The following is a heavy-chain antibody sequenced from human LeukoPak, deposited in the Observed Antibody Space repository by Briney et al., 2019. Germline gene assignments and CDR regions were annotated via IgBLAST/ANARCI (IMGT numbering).Heavy chain of an antibody. Sequence: PGGSLRLSCAASGFTFSSYPMSWVRQAPGKGLEWVGRIKSKTDGGTTDYAAPVKGRFTISRDDSKNTLYLQMNSLKTEDTAVYYCTTDLGYCSGGSCYPTTGYYYYYMDVWGKGTTVTVSS. CDR2: IKSKTDGGTT. CDR1: GFTFSSYP. V-gene: IGHV3-15*01. J-gene: IGHJ6*03. D-gene: IGHD2-15*01. CDR3: TTDLGYCSGGSCYPTTGYYYYYMDV.